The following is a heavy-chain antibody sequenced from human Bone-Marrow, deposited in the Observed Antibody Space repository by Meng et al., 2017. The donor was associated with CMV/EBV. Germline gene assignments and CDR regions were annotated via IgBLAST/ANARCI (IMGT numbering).Heavy chain of an antibody. CDR2: IGSSGSFI. V-gene: IGHV3-21*01. Sequence: GESLKISCAASGFTFSNTWMNWVRQAPGKGLEWVSSIGSSGSFIYYADSVKGRFTISRDNAKNSLYLQMNSLRAEDTAVYYCARDRIPYNWNYVGYWGQGTLVPVSS. CDR3: ARDRIPYNWNYVGY. J-gene: IGHJ4*02. D-gene: IGHD1-20*01. CDR1: GFTFSNTW.